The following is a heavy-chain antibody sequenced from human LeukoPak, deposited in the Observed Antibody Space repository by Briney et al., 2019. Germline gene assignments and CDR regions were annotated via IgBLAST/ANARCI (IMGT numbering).Heavy chain of an antibody. Sequence: PGGSLRLSCAASGFTFSSNYMSWVRQAPGKGLEGGSVIYSGGSTYYSDSVTGRFTISRDNSKNTLYLQMNSLRAEDTAVYYCARVSGWLFDYWGQGTLVTVSS. CDR1: GFTFSSNY. CDR2: IYSGGST. D-gene: IGHD6-19*01. CDR3: ARVSGWLFDY. V-gene: IGHV3-53*01. J-gene: IGHJ4*02.